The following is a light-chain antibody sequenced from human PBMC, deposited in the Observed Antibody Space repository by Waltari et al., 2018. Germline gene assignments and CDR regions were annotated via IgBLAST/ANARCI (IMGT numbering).Light chain of an antibody. Sequence: QSVLTPPPSASGTPGQRFTIPCSGSSPNIARTDVTWYQQLPGTAPKPLTCRNHERPSGVPDRFSGSKSGTSASLAISGLRSEDEADYYCASWDDSLRGVFGTGTKVTVL. V-gene: IGLV1-47*01. CDR1: SPNIARTD. J-gene: IGLJ1*01. CDR2: RNH. CDR3: ASWDDSLRGV.